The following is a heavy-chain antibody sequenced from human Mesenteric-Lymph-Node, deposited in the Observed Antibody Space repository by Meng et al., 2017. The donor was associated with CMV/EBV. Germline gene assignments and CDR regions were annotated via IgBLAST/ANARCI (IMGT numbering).Heavy chain of an antibody. J-gene: IGHJ4*02. D-gene: IGHD4-17*01. CDR3: AKDKGDYGEKRGYFDY. CDR1: GFTFSDYY. V-gene: IGHV3-11*01. Sequence: GESLKISCAASGFTFSDYYMSWIRQAPGKGLEWVSYISSSGSTIYYADSVKGRFTISRDNAKNSLYLQLNSLRAEDTALYYCAKDKGDYGEKRGYFDYWGQGTVVTVSS. CDR2: ISSSGSTI.